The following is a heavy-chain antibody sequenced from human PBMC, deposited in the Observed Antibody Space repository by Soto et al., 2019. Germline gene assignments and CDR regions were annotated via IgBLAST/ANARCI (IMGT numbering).Heavy chain of an antibody. CDR2: IYYSGST. V-gene: IGHV4-39*01. CDR1: GGSISSSSYY. J-gene: IGHJ6*02. Sequence: ASETLSLTCTVSGGSISSSSYYWGWIRQPPGKGLEWIGSIYYSGSTYYNPSLKSRVTISVDTSKNQFSLKLSSVTAADTAVYYCARQDIVVVPAAILLDGMDVWGQGTTVTVSS. CDR3: ARQDIVVVPAAILLDGMDV. D-gene: IGHD2-2*02.